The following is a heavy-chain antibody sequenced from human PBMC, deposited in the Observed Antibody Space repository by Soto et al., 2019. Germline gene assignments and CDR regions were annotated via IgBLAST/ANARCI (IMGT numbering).Heavy chain of an antibody. J-gene: IGHJ3*02. CDR1: GFTFSSYA. V-gene: IGHV3-30-3*01. Sequence: GGSLRLSCAASGFTFSSYAMHWVRQAPGKGLEWVAVISYDGSNKYYADSVKGRFTISRDNSKNTLYLQMNSLRAADTAVYYCARDFSSAWFYAIDIWGRGTMVTVSS. CDR2: ISYDGSNK. CDR3: ARDFSSAWFYAIDI. D-gene: IGHD6-19*01.